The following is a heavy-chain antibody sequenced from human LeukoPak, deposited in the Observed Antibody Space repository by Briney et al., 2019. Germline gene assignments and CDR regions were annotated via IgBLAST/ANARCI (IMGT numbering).Heavy chain of an antibody. CDR1: GYTFTSYD. Sequence: ASVKVSCKASGYTFTSYDINWVRQATGQGLEWMGWMNPNSGNTGYAQKFQGRVTMTRDTSTNTVYMDLSSLRSEDTAVYYCARAGGYSYGLDYWGQGTLVTVSS. J-gene: IGHJ4*02. CDR3: ARAGGYSYGLDY. D-gene: IGHD5-18*01. CDR2: MNPNSGNT. V-gene: IGHV1-8*02.